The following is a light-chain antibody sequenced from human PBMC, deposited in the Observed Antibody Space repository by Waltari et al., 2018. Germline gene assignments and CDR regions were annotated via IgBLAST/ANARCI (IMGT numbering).Light chain of an antibody. CDR2: DVI. Sequence: QSALTQPASVSGSPGQSITISCTGTSSDFSVSHYVPWYQQHPGRAPKLILYDVIKRPSGVSARFSGSKSADTASLTILGLQAEDEADYYCNSYATANSWVFGGGTKLTVL. V-gene: IGLV2-14*01. CDR3: NSYATANSWV. CDR1: SSDFSVSHY. J-gene: IGLJ3*02.